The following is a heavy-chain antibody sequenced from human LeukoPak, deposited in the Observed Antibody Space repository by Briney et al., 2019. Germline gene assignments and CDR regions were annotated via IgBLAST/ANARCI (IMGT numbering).Heavy chain of an antibody. CDR1: GGTFSSYA. CDR2: IIPIFGTA. Sequence: ASVNVSCKASGGTFSSYAISWVRQAPGQGLEWMGGIIPIFGTANYAQKFQGRVTITADESTSTAYMELSSLRSEDTAVYYCARDYYDSSGYSYFDYWGQGTLVTVSS. D-gene: IGHD3-22*01. CDR3: ARDYYDSSGYSYFDY. V-gene: IGHV1-69*13. J-gene: IGHJ4*02.